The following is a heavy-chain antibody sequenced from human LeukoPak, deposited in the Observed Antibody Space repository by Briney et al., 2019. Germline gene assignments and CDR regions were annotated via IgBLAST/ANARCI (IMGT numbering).Heavy chain of an antibody. CDR1: GGTFSSYA. Sequence: SVKVSCMASGGTFSSYAISWVRQAPGQGLEWMGGIIPIFGTANYEQKFQGRVTITTDESTSTAYMELSSLRSEDTAVYYCAGAGYYDFWSGYVDAFDIWGQGTMVTVSS. CDR2: IIPIFGTA. V-gene: IGHV1-69*05. D-gene: IGHD3-3*01. J-gene: IGHJ3*02. CDR3: AGAGYYDFWSGYVDAFDI.